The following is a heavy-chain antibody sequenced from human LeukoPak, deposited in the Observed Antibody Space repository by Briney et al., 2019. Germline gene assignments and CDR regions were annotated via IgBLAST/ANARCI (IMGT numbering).Heavy chain of an antibody. CDR2: MSGSGGST. CDR1: GFTFSSYA. D-gene: IGHD6-19*01. Sequence: GGSLRLSCAASGFTFSSYAMSCVRQAPGKGLEWVSAMSGSGGSTNYADSVKGRFTISRDNSKNTLYLQMNSLRAEDTAVYYCAKVMYSSGCLMDYWGQGTLVTVSS. CDR3: AKVMYSSGCLMDY. J-gene: IGHJ4*02. V-gene: IGHV3-23*01.